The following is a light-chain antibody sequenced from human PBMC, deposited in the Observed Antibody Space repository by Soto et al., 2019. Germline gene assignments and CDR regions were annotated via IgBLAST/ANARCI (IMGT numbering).Light chain of an antibody. J-gene: IGLJ1*01. Sequence: QSALTQPASVSWSPGQSITISCTGTSGDIGSYNRVSWYQQHPCKAPKLIIYEVTDRPSGVSNRFSGSKSGNTASLTISGLQAEDEAEYYCSSYTNINTRACVFGTGTKLTVL. CDR2: EVT. V-gene: IGLV2-14*01. CDR3: SSYTNINTRACV. CDR1: SGDIGSYNR.